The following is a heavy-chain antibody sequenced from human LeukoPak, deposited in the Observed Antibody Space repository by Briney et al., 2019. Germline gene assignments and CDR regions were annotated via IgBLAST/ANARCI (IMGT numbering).Heavy chain of an antibody. J-gene: IGHJ4*02. CDR2: ISGSGGST. Sequence: GGSLRLSCAASGFTFSDHAMNWVRQAPGKGLEWVSAISGSGGSTYYADSVKGRFTISRDNSKNTLYLQMNSLRAEDTAVYYCAKEGPMVVAGIDYWGQGTLVTVSS. V-gene: IGHV3-23*01. CDR3: AKEGPMVVAGIDY. CDR1: GFTFSDHA. D-gene: IGHD2-15*01.